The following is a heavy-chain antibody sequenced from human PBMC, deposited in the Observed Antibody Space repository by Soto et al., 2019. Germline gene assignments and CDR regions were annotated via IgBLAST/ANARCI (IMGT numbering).Heavy chain of an antibody. J-gene: IGHJ4*02. CDR2: IYYSGST. Sequence: SETLSLTCTVSGGSISSYYWSWIRQPPGKGLEWIGYIYYSGSTNYNPSLKSRVTISVDTSKNQFSLKLSSVTAADTAVYYCVRAEGGNFDYWGQGTLVTVSS. CDR1: GGSISSYY. V-gene: IGHV4-59*01. D-gene: IGHD6-19*01. CDR3: VRAEGGNFDY.